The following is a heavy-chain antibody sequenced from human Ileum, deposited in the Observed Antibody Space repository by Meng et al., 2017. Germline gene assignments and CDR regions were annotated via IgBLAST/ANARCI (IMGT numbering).Heavy chain of an antibody. V-gene: IGHV4-34*02. Sequence: QVRLQQWGAGLLKPSETLSLTCAVNGGSFSGYYWSWARQSPGKGLEWIAEINHSGSSNYNPSFKSRVTISVDRPRNQFSLKLSSVTAADTGVYYCARPAGYSSDWYKYFQHWGQGTLVTVSS. J-gene: IGHJ1*01. CDR1: GGSFSGYY. CDR3: ARPAGYSSDWYKYFQH. D-gene: IGHD6-13*01. CDR2: INHSGSS.